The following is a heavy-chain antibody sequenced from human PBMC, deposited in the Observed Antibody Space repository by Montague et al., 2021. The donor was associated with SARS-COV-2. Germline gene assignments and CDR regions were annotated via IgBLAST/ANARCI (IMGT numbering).Heavy chain of an antibody. V-gene: IGHV4-59*08. J-gene: IGHJ4*02. CDR2: IDSSGAT. CDR3: ARHYKPRSPGSPYFDY. CDR1: GDSISNYY. Sequence: SETLSLTCAVSGDSISNYYWSWIRQPPGKGLEYIGWIDSSGATDYNPSFKSRVTLSVDTVNNQLSLKLRSVTAADTAFYYCARHYKPRSPGSPYFDYWGQGTLVTVSS. D-gene: IGHD3-10*01.